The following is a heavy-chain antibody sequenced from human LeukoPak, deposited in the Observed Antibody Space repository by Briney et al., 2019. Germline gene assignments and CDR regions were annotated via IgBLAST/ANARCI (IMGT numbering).Heavy chain of an antibody. Sequence: ASVKVSFKASGYTFTGYYMHWVRQAPGQGLEWMGWINPNSGGTNYAQKFQGRVTMTRDTSISTAYMELSRLRSDDTAVYYCAREYSSSYYYYYYMDVWGKGTTVTVSS. CDR1: GYTFTGYY. D-gene: IGHD6-6*01. V-gene: IGHV1-2*02. CDR2: INPNSGGT. J-gene: IGHJ6*03. CDR3: AREYSSSYYYYYYMDV.